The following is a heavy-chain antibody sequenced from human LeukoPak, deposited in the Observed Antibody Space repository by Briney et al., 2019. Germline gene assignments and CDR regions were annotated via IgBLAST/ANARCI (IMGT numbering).Heavy chain of an antibody. J-gene: IGHJ4*02. CDR3: AKRSPFYFDY. Sequence: GRTLRLSCAASGFTFTSHAMSWVCHAPAPALEYVSAIIGGADSTYYADSVKSRFTISRDNSKNPLYLQMNSLRAEDTAVYYCAKRSPFYFDYWGQGTLVSVSS. V-gene: IGHV3-23*01. CDR2: IIGGADST. CDR1: GFTFTSHA.